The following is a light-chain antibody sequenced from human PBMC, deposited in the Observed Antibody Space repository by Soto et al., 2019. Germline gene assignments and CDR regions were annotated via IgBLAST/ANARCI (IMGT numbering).Light chain of an antibody. CDR3: QQSFSTPT. CDR1: QRINIY. CDR2: AAS. J-gene: IGKJ5*01. V-gene: IGKV1-39*01. Sequence: DIQMTESPSSLSTSIGAGVTITCRASQRINIYLNWYRQKPGKAPELLIYAASNLQSGVPSRLSGRGSGTDFTLTISGKQAEDSATYYCQQSFSTPTFGQGTRLEIK.